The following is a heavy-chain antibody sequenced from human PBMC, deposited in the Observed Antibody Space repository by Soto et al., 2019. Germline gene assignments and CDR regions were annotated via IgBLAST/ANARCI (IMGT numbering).Heavy chain of an antibody. CDR2: FDPEDGET. J-gene: IGHJ4*02. Sequence: ASVKVSCKVSGYTLTELSMHWVRQAPGKGLEWMGGFDPEDGETIYAQKFQGRVTMTEDTSTDTAYMELSSLRSEDTAVYYCATSPYSSGWERGWGFDYWGQGTLVTVSS. D-gene: IGHD6-19*01. V-gene: IGHV1-24*01. CDR1: GYTLTELS. CDR3: ATSPYSSGWERGWGFDY.